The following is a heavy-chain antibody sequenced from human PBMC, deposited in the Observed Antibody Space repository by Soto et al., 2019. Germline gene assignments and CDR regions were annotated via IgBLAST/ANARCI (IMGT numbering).Heavy chain of an antibody. V-gene: IGHV4-59*11. CDR3: ASQGSGTGLLWFDP. J-gene: IGHJ5*02. CDR1: GVSITSHY. CDR2: IHYSGST. D-gene: IGHD3-3*01. Sequence: SETLSLTCTVSGVSITSHYWTWIRQPPGKGLEWIGNIHYSGSTNYSPSLKSRVIISVDTSENQSSLKLSSVTTADTAVYYCASQGSGTGLLWFDPWGQGTLVTVS.